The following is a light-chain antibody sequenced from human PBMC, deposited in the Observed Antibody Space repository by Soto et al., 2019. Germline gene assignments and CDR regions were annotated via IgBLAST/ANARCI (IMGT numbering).Light chain of an antibody. Sequence: QSALTQPASVSGSPGQSITISCTGTSSDIGGYNYVSWYQQHPGKAPQVMIYDVSNRPSGVSIRFSGSKSDNTASLTISGLQAEDEADYYCSSYSSTTTLVFGGGTKLTVL. J-gene: IGLJ2*01. CDR1: SSDIGGYNY. CDR2: DVS. V-gene: IGLV2-14*03. CDR3: SSYSSTTTLV.